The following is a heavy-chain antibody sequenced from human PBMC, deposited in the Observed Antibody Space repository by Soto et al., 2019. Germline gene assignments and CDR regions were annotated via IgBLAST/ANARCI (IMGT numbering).Heavy chain of an antibody. CDR3: ARGRKYSSSWLGDYYGMDV. CDR1: GGSFSGYY. CDR2: INHSGST. J-gene: IGHJ6*02. D-gene: IGHD6-13*01. Sequence: QVQLQQWGAGLLKPSETLSLTCAVYGGSFSGYYWSWIRQPPGKGLEWIGEINHSGSTNYNPSLKSRVTISVDTSKNQFSLKLSSVTAADTAVYYCARGRKYSSSWLGDYYGMDVWGQGTTVTVSS. V-gene: IGHV4-34*01.